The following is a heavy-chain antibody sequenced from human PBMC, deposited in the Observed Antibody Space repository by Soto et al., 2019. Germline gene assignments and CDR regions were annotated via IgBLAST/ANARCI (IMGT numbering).Heavy chain of an antibody. CDR2: IYYSGST. D-gene: IGHD2-8*02. V-gene: IGHV4-59*12. CDR3: ARDKITGLFDY. J-gene: IGHJ4*02. Sequence: PSETLSLTCTVSGASISNYYWSWIRQPPGKGLEWIGYIYYSGSTNYNPSLKSRVTISVDTSKNQFSLKLTSVTAADTAVYYCARDKITGLFDYWGQGTLVTVSS. CDR1: GASISNYY.